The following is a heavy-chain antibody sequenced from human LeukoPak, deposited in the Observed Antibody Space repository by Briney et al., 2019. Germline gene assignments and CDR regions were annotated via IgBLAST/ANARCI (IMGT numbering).Heavy chain of an antibody. Sequence: PGGSLRLSCAASGFIFSDYYMSWIRQAPGKGLEWVSYISSSGSTMYYTDSVKGRFTISRDNAKDSLYLQMNSLRTEDTALYYCAKGDCSSTSCYGVYYYYMDVWGKGTTVTVSS. D-gene: IGHD2-2*01. J-gene: IGHJ6*03. CDR2: ISSSGSTM. CDR1: GFIFSDYY. CDR3: AKGDCSSTSCYGVYYYYMDV. V-gene: IGHV3-11*01.